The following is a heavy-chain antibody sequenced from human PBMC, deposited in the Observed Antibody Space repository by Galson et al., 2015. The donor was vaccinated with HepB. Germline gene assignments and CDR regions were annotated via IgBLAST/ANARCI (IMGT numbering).Heavy chain of an antibody. CDR3: ARDFWTTVVTPHVY. CDR1: GFTFSRYW. D-gene: IGHD4-23*01. Sequence: LRLSCAASGFTFSRYWMSWVRQAPGKGLEWLANIKPDGRETYYVDSVKGRFIISRDNAKNSLYLQLNSLRAEDTALYYCARDFWTTVVTPHVYWGQGTLVTVSS. V-gene: IGHV3-7*05. J-gene: IGHJ4*02. CDR2: IKPDGRET.